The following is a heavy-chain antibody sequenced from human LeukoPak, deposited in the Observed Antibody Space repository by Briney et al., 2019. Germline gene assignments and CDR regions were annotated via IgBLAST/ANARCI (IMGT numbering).Heavy chain of an antibody. Sequence: GGSLSLSCAASGFTFSSYCMSWVRQAPGKGLEWVSNIKQDRSEKYYVDSVKGRFTISRDNAKNSLYLQMNSLRAEDTAVYYCASLYYYDSSGRAYYFDYWGQGTLVTVSS. V-gene: IGHV3-7*03. CDR3: ASLYYYDSSGRAYYFDY. J-gene: IGHJ4*02. CDR1: GFTFSSYC. CDR2: IKQDRSEK. D-gene: IGHD3-22*01.